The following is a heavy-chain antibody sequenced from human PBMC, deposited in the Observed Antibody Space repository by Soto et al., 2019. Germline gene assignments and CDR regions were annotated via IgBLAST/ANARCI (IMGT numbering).Heavy chain of an antibody. CDR2: IYYSGGT. Sequence: PSETLSLTCTVSGCSISSSSYYWGWIRQPPGKGLEWIGSIYYSGGTYYNPSLKSRVTISVDTSKNQFSLKLSSVTAADTAVYYCARLSDYYYYYGMDVWGQGTTVTVSS. CDR1: GCSISSSSYY. J-gene: IGHJ6*02. CDR3: ARLSDYYYYYGMDV. V-gene: IGHV4-39*01.